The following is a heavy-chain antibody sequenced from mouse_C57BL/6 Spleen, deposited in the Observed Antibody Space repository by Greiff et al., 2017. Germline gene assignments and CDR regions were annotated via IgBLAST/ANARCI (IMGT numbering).Heavy chain of an antibody. D-gene: IGHD1-1*01. Sequence: QVQLQQSGPELVKPGASVKLSCKASGYTFTSYDINWVKQRPGQGLEWIGWIYPRDGSTKYNEKFKGKATLTVDTSSSTAYMELHSLTSEDSAVYFCARSGDYGSSPWFAYWGQGTLVTVSA. CDR3: ARSGDYGSSPWFAY. CDR1: GYTFTSYD. J-gene: IGHJ3*01. V-gene: IGHV1-85*01. CDR2: IYPRDGST.